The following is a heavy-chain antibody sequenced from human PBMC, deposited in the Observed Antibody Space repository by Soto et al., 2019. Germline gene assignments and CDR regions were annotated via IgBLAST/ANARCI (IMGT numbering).Heavy chain of an antibody. CDR2: ISYTGST. J-gene: IGHJ4*02. CDR3: ATTGGYGTPGDY. D-gene: IGHD5-12*01. CDR1: GGSVSSGDYY. V-gene: IGHV4-31*03. Sequence: QVHLQESGPGLVKPSQTLSLNCTVSGGSVSSGDYYWTWIRQHPGKGLEWIGYISYTGSTYYNPSLESRGSISVDTSRTHFSLRLNSVTAADTAVYYCATTGGYGTPGDYWGQGTLVTVSS.